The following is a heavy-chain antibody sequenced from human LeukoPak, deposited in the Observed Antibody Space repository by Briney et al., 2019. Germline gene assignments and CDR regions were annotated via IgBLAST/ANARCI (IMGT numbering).Heavy chain of an antibody. D-gene: IGHD3-10*01. J-gene: IGHJ4*02. Sequence: GGSLRLSCAASGCTVSSNYMSWVRQAPGKGLEWVSVIYSGGSTYYADSVKGRFTISRDNSKNTLYLQMNSLRVEDTAVYYCVLGSPFDYWGQGTLVTVSS. CDR2: IYSGGST. V-gene: IGHV3-66*01. CDR1: GCTVSSNY. CDR3: VLGSPFDY.